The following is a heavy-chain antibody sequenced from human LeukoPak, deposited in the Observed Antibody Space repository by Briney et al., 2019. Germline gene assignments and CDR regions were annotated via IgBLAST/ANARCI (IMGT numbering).Heavy chain of an antibody. D-gene: IGHD2-2*02. CDR3: ARDLHLDIVVEPTATPLDY. V-gene: IGHV1-69*05. J-gene: IGHJ4*02. CDR1: GGTFSSYA. CDR2: IIPIFGTA. Sequence: SVKVSCKASGGTFSSYAISWVRQAPGQGLEWMGGIIPIFGTANYAQKFQGRVTMTRDTSTSTVYMELSSLRSEDTAVYYCARDLHLDIVVEPTATPLDYWGQGTLVTVSS.